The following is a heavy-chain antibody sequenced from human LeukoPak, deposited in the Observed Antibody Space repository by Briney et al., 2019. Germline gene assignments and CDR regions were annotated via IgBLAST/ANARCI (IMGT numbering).Heavy chain of an antibody. CDR3: AKDHSNALLRFGEVIRKSRDGYFDY. Sequence: GGSLTLSCAASGFTFSSYAMHWVRQAPGKGLEWVAVISYDGSNKFYADSVKGRFTFSRDKSKNTLYLQMNSLRAEDTAVYYCAKDHSNALLRFGEVIRKSRDGYFDYWGQGTLVTVSS. V-gene: IGHV3-30*04. J-gene: IGHJ4*02. CDR1: GFTFSSYA. D-gene: IGHD3-10*01. CDR2: ISYDGSNK.